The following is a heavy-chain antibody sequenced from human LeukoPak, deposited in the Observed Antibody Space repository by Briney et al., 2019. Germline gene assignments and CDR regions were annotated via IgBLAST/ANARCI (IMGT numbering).Heavy chain of an antibody. CDR1: GGSISSYY. Sequence: SETLSLTCTVSGGSISSYYWGWIRQPPGKGLEWIGYIYYSGSTNYNASLKSRVRISVETSKNQFSLRLSSVTAADTAVYFCARGILRDYYDSSGFYHRGGVGYWGQGTLVTVSS. J-gene: IGHJ4*02. V-gene: IGHV4-59*08. CDR3: ARGILRDYYDSSGFYHRGGVGY. D-gene: IGHD3-22*01. CDR2: IYYSGST.